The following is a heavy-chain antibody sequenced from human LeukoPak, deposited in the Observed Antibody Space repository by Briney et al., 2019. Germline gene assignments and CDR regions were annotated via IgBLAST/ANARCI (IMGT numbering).Heavy chain of an antibody. CDR3: AKGVRSGTYYNCFDS. D-gene: IGHD1-26*01. Sequence: AGGSLRLSCTASGFTFNSYEMNWVRQAPGKGLEWVSYISSRGSTIYYADSVKGRFTISRDNSENSLYLRMSSLRSEDTALYYCAKGVRSGTYYNCFDSWGQGTLVTVSS. CDR1: GFTFNSYE. J-gene: IGHJ5*01. CDR2: ISSRGSTI. V-gene: IGHV3-48*03.